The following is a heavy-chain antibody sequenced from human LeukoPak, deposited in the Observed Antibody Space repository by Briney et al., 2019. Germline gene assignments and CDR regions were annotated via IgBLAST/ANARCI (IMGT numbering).Heavy chain of an antibody. D-gene: IGHD5-24*01. Sequence: SETLSLTCAVYGGSFSGYYWSWIRQPPGKGLEWIGEINHSGSTNYNPSLKSRVTISVDTSKNQFSLKLSSVTAADMAVYYCARRLHWSKPGYWGQGTLVTVSS. J-gene: IGHJ4*02. CDR3: ARRLHWSKPGY. V-gene: IGHV4-34*01. CDR1: GGSFSGYY. CDR2: INHSGST.